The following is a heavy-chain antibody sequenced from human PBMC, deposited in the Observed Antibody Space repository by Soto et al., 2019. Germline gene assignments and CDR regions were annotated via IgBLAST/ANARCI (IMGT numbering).Heavy chain of an antibody. CDR2: IIPILGVT. J-gene: IGHJ6*03. D-gene: IGHD6-6*01. CDR1: GATFSSYT. CDR3: ARDPTSSSLRDYYYMDV. V-gene: IGHV1-69*04. Sequence: SVKVSFKASGATFSSYTISWVRQAPGQGLEWMGRIIPILGVTNYAQKFQGRVTITADKSTSTAYMELSSLRSEDTAVYYCARDPTSSSLRDYYYMDVWGKGTTVTVSS.